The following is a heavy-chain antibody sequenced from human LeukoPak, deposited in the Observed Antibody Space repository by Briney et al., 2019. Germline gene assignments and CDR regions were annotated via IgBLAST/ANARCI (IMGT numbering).Heavy chain of an antibody. D-gene: IGHD3-22*01. Sequence: SETLSLTCAVYGGSFSGYYWSWIRQPPGKGLEWIGEINHSGSTNYNPSLKSRVTISVDTSKNQFSLKLSSVTAADTAVYYCARGRSYRTDSSGYYFFDYWGQGTLSPSPQ. J-gene: IGHJ4*02. V-gene: IGHV4-34*01. CDR2: INHSGST. CDR3: ARGRSYRTDSSGYYFFDY. CDR1: GGSFSGYY.